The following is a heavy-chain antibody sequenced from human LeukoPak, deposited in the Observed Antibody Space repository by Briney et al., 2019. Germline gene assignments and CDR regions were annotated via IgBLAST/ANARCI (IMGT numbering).Heavy chain of an antibody. CDR3: ARHAEASVVYIHH. D-gene: IGHD2-15*01. CDR2: ISDTGST. V-gene: IGHV4-59*08. J-gene: IGHJ4*02. Sequence: SETLSLTCSVSGGSIFSHYWSWIRQSPGEGLEYIGYISDTGSTSYKPSLKSRVTISLDTPKNQISLRLTSVTAADTAMYYCARHAEASVVYIHHWGQGTLVTVSS. CDR1: GGSIFSHY.